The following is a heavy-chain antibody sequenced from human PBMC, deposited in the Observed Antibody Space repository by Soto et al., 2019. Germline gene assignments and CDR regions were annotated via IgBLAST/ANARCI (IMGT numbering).Heavy chain of an antibody. CDR3: ARDGFLEWLPPGIYYYYMDV. CDR2: ISSSSSTI. Sequence: PGGSLRLSCAASGFTFSSYSMNWVRQAPGKGLEWVSYISSSSSTIYYADSVKGRFTISRDNAKNSLCLQMNSLRAEDTAVYYCARDGFLEWLPPGIYYYYMDVWGKGTTVTVSS. V-gene: IGHV3-48*01. J-gene: IGHJ6*03. D-gene: IGHD3-3*01. CDR1: GFTFSSYS.